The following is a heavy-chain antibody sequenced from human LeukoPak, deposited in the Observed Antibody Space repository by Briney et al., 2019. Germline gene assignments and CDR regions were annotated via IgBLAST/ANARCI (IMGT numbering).Heavy chain of an antibody. CDR3: ARDGGQSYYYGSGSEDNWFDP. Sequence: SETLSLTCTVSGGSISSSDYYWSWIRQPPGKGLEWIGYIYYSGSTYYNPSLKSRVTISVDTSKNQFSLKLSSVTAADTAVYYCARDGGQSYYYGSGSEDNWFDPWGQGTLVTVSS. D-gene: IGHD3-10*01. CDR2: IYYSGST. CDR1: GGSISSSDYY. V-gene: IGHV4-30-4*08. J-gene: IGHJ5*02.